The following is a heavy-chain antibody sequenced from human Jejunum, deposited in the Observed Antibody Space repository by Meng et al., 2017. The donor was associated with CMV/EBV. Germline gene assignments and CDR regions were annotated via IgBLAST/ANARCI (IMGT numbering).Heavy chain of an antibody. CDR3: AKQADPSAYFFDF. Sequence: SGFSFKNSTIHWVRQAPGQGLKWVAQISNDGRSKYYTDSVRGRFTISRDNSNNTAFLQMTSLGPEDTAVYYCAKQADPSAYFFDFWGEGTMVTVSS. CDR1: GFSFKNST. D-gene: IGHD1/OR15-1a*01. J-gene: IGHJ4*02. V-gene: IGHV3-30*10. CDR2: ISNDGRSK.